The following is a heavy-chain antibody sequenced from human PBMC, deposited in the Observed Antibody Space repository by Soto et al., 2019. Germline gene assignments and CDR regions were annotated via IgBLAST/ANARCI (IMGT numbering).Heavy chain of an antibody. CDR1: GGCFGGYY. V-gene: IGHV4-34*01. D-gene: IGHD3-10*01. CDR3: ARGQIWSRQGHY. CDR2: ISHSGST. Sequence: PSETLALTCAVSGGCFGGYYWRWIRQPPGKGLEWIGEISHSGSTNYNPSLKSRVTLSVDTSKNQFSLKLTSVTAADTAVYYCARGQIWSRQGHYWGQGTLVTVSS. J-gene: IGHJ4*02.